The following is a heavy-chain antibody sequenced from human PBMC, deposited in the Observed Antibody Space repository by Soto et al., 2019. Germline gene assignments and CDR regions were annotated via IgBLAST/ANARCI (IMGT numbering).Heavy chain of an antibody. CDR3: ARRGCGGGKRCYGLDX. V-gene: IGHV5-51*01. J-gene: IGHJ6*02. CDR2: IYPGDLDT. Sequence: GEALKISWKASEYNFIYYWIGWVRQTPGKGLDLMVIIYPGDLDTIYSPSFQGQGTIAVDRSIDTAYLQWNSLSASDTAIYFCARRGCGGGKRCYGLDXWGQGTTVTVS. D-gene: IGHD2-21*01. CDR1: EYNFIYYW.